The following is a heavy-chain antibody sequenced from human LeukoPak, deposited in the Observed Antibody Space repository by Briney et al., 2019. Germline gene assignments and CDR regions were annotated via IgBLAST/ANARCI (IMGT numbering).Heavy chain of an antibody. J-gene: IGHJ4*02. V-gene: IGHV3-23*01. CDR1: GFTFSSYA. CDR3: AKVAAAAGLDF. CDR2: ISISGRDT. D-gene: IGHD6-13*01. Sequence: PGGSLRLSCAASGFTFSSYAMIWVRQAPGKGLEWVSTISISGRDTYYADSVKGRFTISRDNSQNTLFLQMNSLRAEDTAVYYCAKVAAAAGLDFWGQGTLVTVSS.